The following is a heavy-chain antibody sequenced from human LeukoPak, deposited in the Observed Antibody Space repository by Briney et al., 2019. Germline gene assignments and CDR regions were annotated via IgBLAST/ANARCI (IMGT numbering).Heavy chain of an antibody. D-gene: IGHD3-3*01. CDR3: AKDGPYDYWSGYYHEY. CDR2: ISGSGGTT. J-gene: IGHJ4*02. Sequence: GGSLRLSCVASRFTFMNYGMSWVRQAPGKGLEWVSAISGSGGTTYYADSVKGRFTISRDNSKNTLYLQMNSLRAEDTAVYYCAKDGPYDYWSGYYHEYRGQGTLVTVSS. V-gene: IGHV3-23*01. CDR1: RFTFMNYG.